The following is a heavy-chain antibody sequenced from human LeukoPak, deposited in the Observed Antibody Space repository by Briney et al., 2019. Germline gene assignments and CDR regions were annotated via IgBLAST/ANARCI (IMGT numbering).Heavy chain of an antibody. D-gene: IGHD3-10*01. CDR1: GFTFSNYA. J-gene: IGHJ4*02. CDR3: AKDNYYGSGYYFDY. V-gene: IGHV3-23*01. CDR2: ISGSGCST. Sequence: PGGSLRLSCAASGFTFSNYAMSWVRQAPGKGLEWVSSISGSGCSTYYADSVKGRFTISRDNSKNTLFLQMNSLRAEDTAIYYCAKDNYYGSGYYFDYWGQGTLVTVSS.